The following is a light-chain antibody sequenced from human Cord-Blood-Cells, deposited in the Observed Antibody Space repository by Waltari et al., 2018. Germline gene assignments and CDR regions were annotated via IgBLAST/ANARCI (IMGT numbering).Light chain of an antibody. Sequence: QSALTQPRSASGSPGQSATIPCTGTSSYVGAYNYVSWYQQHPGKAPKLMIYDVSKRPSGVPDRFSGSKSGNTASLTISGLQAEDEADYYCCSYAGSYTWVFGGGTKLTVL. CDR3: CSYAGSYTWV. J-gene: IGLJ3*02. CDR2: DVS. V-gene: IGLV2-11*01. CDR1: SSYVGAYNY.